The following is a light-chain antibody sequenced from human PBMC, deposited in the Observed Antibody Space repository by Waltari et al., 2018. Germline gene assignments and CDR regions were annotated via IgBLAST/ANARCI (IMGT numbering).Light chain of an antibody. Sequence: QSVLTQAPSVSGAPGQRVTISCTGGDSNIASFGVNWYQHLRGRVPKLLIYENTNRPSGVPDRVSGSKSGTSASLAIEGLQPEDEGDYYCQSYDNSRRGSVLFGGGTKVTV. V-gene: IGLV1-40*01. CDR2: ENT. CDR1: DSNIASFG. J-gene: IGLJ3*02. CDR3: QSYDNSRRGSVL.